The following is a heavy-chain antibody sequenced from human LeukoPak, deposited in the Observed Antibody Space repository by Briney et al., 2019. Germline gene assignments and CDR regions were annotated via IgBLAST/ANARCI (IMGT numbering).Heavy chain of an antibody. V-gene: IGHV4-39*01. CDR1: GGSISSSSYY. Sequence: SETLSLTCTVSGGSISSSSYYWGWIRQPPGKGLEWIGSIYYSGGTYYNPSLKSRVTISVDTSKNQFSLKLSSVTAADTAVYYCARLGIAARPLDYWGQGTLVTVSS. CDR3: ARLGIAARPLDY. D-gene: IGHD6-6*01. CDR2: IYYSGGT. J-gene: IGHJ4*02.